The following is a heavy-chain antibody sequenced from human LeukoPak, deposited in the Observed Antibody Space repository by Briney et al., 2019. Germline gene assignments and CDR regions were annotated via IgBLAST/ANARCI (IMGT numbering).Heavy chain of an antibody. J-gene: IGHJ6*03. V-gene: IGHV3-74*01. CDR2: INSDGSST. D-gene: IGHD3-9*01. Sequence: PGGSLRLSYTASRFTFSSYWMDWVRQAPGKGLVWVSRINSDGSSTSYADSVKGRFTISRDNAKNTLYLQMKSLRAEDTAVYYCARGGYDILRAYYYYMDVWGKGTTV. CDR1: RFTFSSYW. CDR3: ARGGYDILRAYYYYMDV.